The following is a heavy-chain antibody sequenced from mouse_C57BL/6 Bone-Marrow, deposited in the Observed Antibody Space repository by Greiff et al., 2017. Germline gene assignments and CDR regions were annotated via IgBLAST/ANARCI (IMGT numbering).Heavy chain of an antibody. CDR3: SRSVRRYFDY. CDR1: GYTFTSYW. J-gene: IGHJ2*01. CDR2: IDPSDSYT. V-gene: IGHV1-69*01. Sequence: QVQLQQPGAELVMPGASVKLSCKASGYTFTSYWMHWVKQRPGQGLEWIGAIDPSDSYTNSNQKFTGKSTLTVDKSSSTAYMQLSSLTSEDSAVYYCSRSVRRYFDYWGQGSTLTVAS.